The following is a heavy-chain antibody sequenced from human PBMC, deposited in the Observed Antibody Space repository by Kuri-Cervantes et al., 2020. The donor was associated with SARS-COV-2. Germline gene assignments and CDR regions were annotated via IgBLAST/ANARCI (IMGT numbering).Heavy chain of an antibody. D-gene: IGHD1-1*01. CDR3: ACALDTAYYFDY. CDR1: GGSISSSNW. CDR2: IYYSGST. J-gene: IGHJ4*02. Sequence: GSLRLSCAVSGGSISSSNWWSWVRQPPGKGLEWIGSIYYSGSTYYNPSLKSRVTMSVDTSKSQFSLKLSSVTAADTAVYYCACALDTAYYFDYWGQGTLVTVSS. V-gene: IGHV4-4*02.